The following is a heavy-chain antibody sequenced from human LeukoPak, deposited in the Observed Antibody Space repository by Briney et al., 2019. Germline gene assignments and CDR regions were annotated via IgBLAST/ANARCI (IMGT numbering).Heavy chain of an antibody. Sequence: GASVKVSCKGSGGTFSSYAISWVRQAPGQGLEWGGGMIPIFGTANYAQKFQGRVTITADESTSTAYMELSSLRSDDPALYYSARDEGFFRSGVLYGMDVWGQGTTVTVSS. CDR2: MIPIFGTA. V-gene: IGHV1-69*13. CDR1: GGTFSSYA. CDR3: ARDEGFFRSGVLYGMDV. J-gene: IGHJ6*02. D-gene: IGHD2-15*01.